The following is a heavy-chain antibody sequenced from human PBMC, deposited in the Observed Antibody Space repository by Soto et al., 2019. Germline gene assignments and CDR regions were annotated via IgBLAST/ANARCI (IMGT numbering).Heavy chain of an antibody. CDR2: IIPIFGTA. Sequence: ASVKVSCKASGGTFSSYAISWVRQAPGQGLEWMGGIIPIFGTANYAQKFQGRVTITADKSTSTAYMELSSLSSEDTAVYYCARSFGVAAAGPFDYWGQGTLVTVSS. V-gene: IGHV1-69*06. CDR3: ARSFGVAAAGPFDY. CDR1: GGTFSSYA. D-gene: IGHD6-13*01. J-gene: IGHJ4*02.